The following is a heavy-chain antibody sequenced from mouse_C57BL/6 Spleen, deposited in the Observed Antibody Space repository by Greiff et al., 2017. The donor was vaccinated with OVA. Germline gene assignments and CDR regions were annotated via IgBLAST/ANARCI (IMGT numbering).Heavy chain of an antibody. Sequence: VQLQQPGAELVKPGASVKVSCKASGYTFTSYWMHWVKQRPGQGLEWIGRIHPSDSDTNYNQKFKGKATLTVDKSSSTAYMLLICLTSEDAAVYYGAEGGTCFDVWGTGTTVTVSS. CDR3: AEGGTCFDV. CDR2: IHPSDSDT. V-gene: IGHV1-74*01. D-gene: IGHD2-14*01. J-gene: IGHJ1*03. CDR1: GYTFTSYW.